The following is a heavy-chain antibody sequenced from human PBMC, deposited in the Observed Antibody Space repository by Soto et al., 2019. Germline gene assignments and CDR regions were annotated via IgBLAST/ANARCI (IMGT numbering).Heavy chain of an antibody. Sequence: ASVKVSCKASGYTFSSHAIHWVRQAPGQRLEWMGWINAGNGDTKYSQKFQGRVAITRDTSASSAYMELSTLKSEDTAVYYCARDGARIAIFGVVYYFDYWGQGTVVTVSS. CDR2: INAGNGDT. CDR1: GYTFSSHA. CDR3: ARDGARIAIFGVVYYFDY. D-gene: IGHD3-3*01. V-gene: IGHV1-3*01. J-gene: IGHJ4*02.